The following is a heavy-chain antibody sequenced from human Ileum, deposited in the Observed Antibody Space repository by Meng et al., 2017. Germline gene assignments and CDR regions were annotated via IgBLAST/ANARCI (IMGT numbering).Heavy chain of an antibody. CDR2: FDPEDDET. J-gene: IGHJ4*01. V-gene: IGHV1-24*01. Sequence: ASVKVSCKASGHSLTELTMHWVRQAPGKGLEWMGSFDPEDDETIYAQRFQGRVTMTVTEGTFTDTAYMELSGLTSDDTAVYYCPTPRLAWGSRDFDCWGQGTLVTVSS. D-gene: IGHD7-27*01. CDR1: GHSLTELT. CDR3: PTPRLAWGSRDFDC.